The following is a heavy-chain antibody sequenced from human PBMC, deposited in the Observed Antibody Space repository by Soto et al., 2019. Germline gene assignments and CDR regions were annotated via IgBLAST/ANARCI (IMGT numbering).Heavy chain of an antibody. CDR1: GGSFSGYY. CDR2: INHSGST. CDR3: ARGGDYSSSWYVLTESKGWSYWFDP. Sequence: SETLSLTCAVYGGSFSGYYWSWIRQPPGKGLEWIGEINHSGSTNYNPSLKSRVTISVDTSKNQFSLKLSSVTAADTAVYYCARGGDYSSSWYVLTESKGWSYWFDPWGQGTLVTVSS. V-gene: IGHV4-34*01. J-gene: IGHJ5*02. D-gene: IGHD6-13*01.